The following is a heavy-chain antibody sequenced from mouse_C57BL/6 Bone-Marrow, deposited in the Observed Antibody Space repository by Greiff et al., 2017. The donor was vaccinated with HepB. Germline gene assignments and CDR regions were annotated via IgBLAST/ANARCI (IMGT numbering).Heavy chain of an antibody. Sequence: VQLKESGPVLVKPGASVKMSCKASGYTFTDYYMNWVKQSHGKSLEWIGVINPYNGGTSYNQKFKGKATLTVDKSSSTAYMELNSLTSEDSAVYYCARFAPSYDYDEKFAYWGQGTLVTVSA. V-gene: IGHV1-19*01. J-gene: IGHJ3*01. CDR1: GYTFTDYY. D-gene: IGHD2-4*01. CDR3: ARFAPSYDYDEKFAY. CDR2: INPYNGGT.